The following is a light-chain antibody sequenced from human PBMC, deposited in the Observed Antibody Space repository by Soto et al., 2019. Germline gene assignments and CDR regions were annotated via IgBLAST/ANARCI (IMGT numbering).Light chain of an antibody. CDR2: DTS. CDR3: QKRDNWPLT. V-gene: IGKV3-11*01. CDR1: QSISRS. J-gene: IGKJ4*01. Sequence: EIVLTQSPATLSLSPGERATLSCRASQSISRSLAWYQQQPGQAPRLLIYDTSNRATGIPARFSGSGSGTDFTLTISSLEPEDFAVYYCQKRDNWPLTFGGGTKVEIK.